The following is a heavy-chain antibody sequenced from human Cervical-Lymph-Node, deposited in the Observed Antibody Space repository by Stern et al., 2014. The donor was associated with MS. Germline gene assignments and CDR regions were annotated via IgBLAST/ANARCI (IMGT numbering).Heavy chain of an antibody. CDR2: IIHSGST. Sequence: QLQLQESGPGLVKPSGTLSLTCTVAGDSISGTNWWSWVRQPPGKGLEWIGEIIHSGSTNYNPSLKSRVTMSVDASKNEFSLQLNSVTAADTALYYCVRTLVTRIFDYWGQGTLVTVSS. V-gene: IGHV4-4*02. D-gene: IGHD2-21*02. J-gene: IGHJ4*02. CDR3: VRTLVTRIFDY. CDR1: GDSISGTNW.